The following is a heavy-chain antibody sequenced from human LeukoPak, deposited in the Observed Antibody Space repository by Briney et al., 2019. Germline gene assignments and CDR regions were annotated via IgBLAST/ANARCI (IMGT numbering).Heavy chain of an antibody. J-gene: IGHJ5*02. CDR3: ARGPDIVVVVAAMDWFDP. CDR1: GYTFTGYY. Sequence: ASVKVSCKASGYTFTGYYMHWVRQASGQGLEWMGWINPNSGGTNYAQKFQGRVTMTRDTSISTAYMELSRLRSDDTAVYYCARGPDIVVVVAAMDWFDPWGQGTLVTVSS. CDR2: INPNSGGT. V-gene: IGHV1-2*02. D-gene: IGHD2-15*01.